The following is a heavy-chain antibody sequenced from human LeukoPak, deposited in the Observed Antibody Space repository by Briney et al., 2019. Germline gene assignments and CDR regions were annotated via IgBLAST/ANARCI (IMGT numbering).Heavy chain of an antibody. CDR2: ILYSGTT. J-gene: IGHJ4*02. CDR1: GGSISPYY. CDR3: ARGHGNVVAASY. V-gene: IGHV4-59*12. D-gene: IGHD2-15*01. Sequence: SETLSLTCTVSGGSISPYYWSWIRQTPGKGLEWIGYILYSGTTTNYNPSLKSRVTISVDTSKNQFSLKLSSVTAADTAVYYCARGHGNVVAASYWGQGTLVTVSS.